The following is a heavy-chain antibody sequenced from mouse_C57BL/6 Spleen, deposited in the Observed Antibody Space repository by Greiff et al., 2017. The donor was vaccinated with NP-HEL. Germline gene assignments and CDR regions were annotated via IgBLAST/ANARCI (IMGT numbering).Heavy chain of an antibody. CDR3: ARNVLLRYLAS. J-gene: IGHJ3*01. Sequence: QVQLQQPGAELVKPGASVKMSCKASGYTFTSYWITWVKQRPGQGLEWIGDIYPGSGSTNYNEKFKSKATLTVDTSYSTAYKQRISLTSEDSAVYYYARNVLLRYLASWGQGTLVTVSA. D-gene: IGHD1-1*01. CDR1: GYTFTSYW. CDR2: IYPGSGST. V-gene: IGHV1-55*01.